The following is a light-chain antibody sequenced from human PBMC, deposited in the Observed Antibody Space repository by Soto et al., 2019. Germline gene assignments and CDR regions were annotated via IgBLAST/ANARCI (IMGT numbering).Light chain of an antibody. Sequence: IQMTQSPSTLSVSVGDRVTITCRASQTISSWLAWYQQKPGKAPKLLIYKASTLKSGVPSRFSGSGSGTEFTLTISSLQPEDFATYYCQQGYSTPLTFGGGTKVDIK. V-gene: IGKV1-5*03. J-gene: IGKJ4*01. CDR1: QTISSW. CDR2: KAS. CDR3: QQGYSTPLT.